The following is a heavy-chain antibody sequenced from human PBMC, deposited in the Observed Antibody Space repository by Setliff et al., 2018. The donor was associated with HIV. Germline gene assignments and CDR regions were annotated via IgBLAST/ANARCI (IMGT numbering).Heavy chain of an antibody. Sequence: ASVKVSCKASGYTFTKYAINWVRQAPGQGLEWMGCINCNAGNPTYAHGFTGRFVFSVDTPVSTAYLQIFSLKTEDTAVYYCTRDHTPPPNYDFWSGQIDLRNIFYYMDVWGTGSPVTVSS. V-gene: IGHV7-4-1*01. D-gene: IGHD3-3*01. CDR2: INCNAGNP. CDR1: GYTFTKYA. CDR3: TRDHTPPPNYDFWSGQIDLRNIFYYMDV. J-gene: IGHJ6*03.